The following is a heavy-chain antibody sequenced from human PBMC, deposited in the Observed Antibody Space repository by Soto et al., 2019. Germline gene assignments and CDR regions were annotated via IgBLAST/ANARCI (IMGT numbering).Heavy chain of an antibody. Sequence: SETLSLTCTVSGGSISSGGYYWSWIRQHPGKGLEWIGYIYYSGSTYYNPSLKSRVTISVDTSKNQFSLKLSSVTAADTAVYYCARVVYSYGYSAPTILYYFDYWGQGTLVTVSS. D-gene: IGHD5-18*01. CDR1: GGSISSGGYY. J-gene: IGHJ4*02. V-gene: IGHV4-31*03. CDR3: ARVVYSYGYSAPTILYYFDY. CDR2: IYYSGST.